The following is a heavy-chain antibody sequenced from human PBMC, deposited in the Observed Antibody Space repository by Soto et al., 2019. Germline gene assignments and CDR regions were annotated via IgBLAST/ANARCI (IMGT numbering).Heavy chain of an antibody. CDR1: GFTLSSHW. CDR2: IKEDGNEK. CDR3: ARGSSFGVFLGRFDL. Sequence: EVQLVESGGGLVQPGGSLRLSCAASGFTLSSHWMNWVRQVPGKGLEWVANIKEDGNEKHYVDSVKGRFSISRDTAKNSLYLQMNSLRAEDTAVYYCARGSSFGVFLGRFDLWGQGTLVTVSS. V-gene: IGHV3-7*01. J-gene: IGHJ5*02. D-gene: IGHD3-3*01.